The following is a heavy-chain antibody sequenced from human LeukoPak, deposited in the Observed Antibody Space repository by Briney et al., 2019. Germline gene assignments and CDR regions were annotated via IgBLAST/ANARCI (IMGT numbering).Heavy chain of an antibody. J-gene: IGHJ4*02. Sequence: PGGSLRLSCAASGFTFSDYYMSWIRQAPGKGLEGVSYISSSGSTIYYADSVKGRFTISRGNAKNSLYLQMNSLRAEDTAVYYCAREYSSSSGRLYDYWGLGTLVAVSS. CDR3: AREYSSSSGRLYDY. V-gene: IGHV3-11*01. CDR1: GFTFSDYY. D-gene: IGHD6-6*01. CDR2: ISSSGSTI.